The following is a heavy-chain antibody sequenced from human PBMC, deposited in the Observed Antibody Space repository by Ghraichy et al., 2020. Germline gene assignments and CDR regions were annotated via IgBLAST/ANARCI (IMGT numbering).Heavy chain of an antibody. CDR3: ARDFPSFPNWNYPYYFDY. CDR2: IYSGGSA. D-gene: IGHD1-7*01. V-gene: IGHV3-66*01. Sequence: GGSLRLSCAASGFTVSSNYMSWVRQAPGKGLEWVSVIYSGGSAYYADSVKGRFTISRDNSKNTLYLQMNSLRAEDTAVYYCARDFPSFPNWNYPYYFDYWGQGTLVTVSS. CDR1: GFTVSSNY. J-gene: IGHJ4*02.